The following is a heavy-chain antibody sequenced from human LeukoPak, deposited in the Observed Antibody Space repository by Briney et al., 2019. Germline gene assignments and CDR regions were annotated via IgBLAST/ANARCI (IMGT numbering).Heavy chain of an antibody. J-gene: IGHJ4*02. CDR3: AKVTVTVAATGDY. Sequence: GGSLRLSCAASGFTSSSYSMNWVRQAPGKGLEWVSSISSSSSYIYYADSVKGRFTISRDNSKNTLYLQMNSLRAEDTAVYYCAKVTVTVAATGDYWGQGTLVTVSS. V-gene: IGHV3-21*04. D-gene: IGHD6-19*01. CDR2: ISSSSSYI. CDR1: GFTSSSYS.